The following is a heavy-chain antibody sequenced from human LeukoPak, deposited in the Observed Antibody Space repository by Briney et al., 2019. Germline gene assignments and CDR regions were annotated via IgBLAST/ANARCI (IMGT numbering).Heavy chain of an antibody. D-gene: IGHD3-10*01. Sequence: GGSLRLSCAASGFTFSSYAMSWVRQAPGKGLEWVSAISGGGGTTYYADSVKCRFTISRDNSKNTLYLQMNSLRAEDTAVYYCAWWFGELPHWGQGTLVTVSS. J-gene: IGHJ4*02. CDR1: GFTFSSYA. V-gene: IGHV3-23*01. CDR3: AWWFGELPH. CDR2: ISGGGGTT.